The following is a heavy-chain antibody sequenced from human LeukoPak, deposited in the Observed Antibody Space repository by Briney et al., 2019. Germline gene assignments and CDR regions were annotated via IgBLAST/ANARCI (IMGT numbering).Heavy chain of an antibody. CDR3: AKVGVGATPIDY. J-gene: IGHJ4*02. D-gene: IGHD1-26*01. V-gene: IGHV3-30*18. Sequence: GRSLRLSCAASGFTFSSYGMHWVRQAPGKGLEWVAVISYDGSNKYYADSVKGRFTISSDNSKNTLYLQMNSLRAEDTAVYYCAKVGVGATPIDYWGQGTLVTVSS. CDR1: GFTFSSYG. CDR2: ISYDGSNK.